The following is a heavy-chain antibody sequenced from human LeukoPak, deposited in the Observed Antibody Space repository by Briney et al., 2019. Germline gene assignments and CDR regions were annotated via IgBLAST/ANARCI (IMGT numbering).Heavy chain of an antibody. J-gene: IGHJ3*02. CDR3: AKGRDYSILGAFDI. D-gene: IGHD4-11*01. CDR2: ISSSSSYI. V-gene: IGHV3-21*01. CDR1: GFTFSSYS. Sequence: GGSLRLSCAASGFTFSSYSMNWVRQAPGKGLEWVSSISSSSSYIYYADSVKGRFTISRDNAKNSLYLQMNSLRAEDTAVYYCAKGRDYSILGAFDIWGQGTMVTVSS.